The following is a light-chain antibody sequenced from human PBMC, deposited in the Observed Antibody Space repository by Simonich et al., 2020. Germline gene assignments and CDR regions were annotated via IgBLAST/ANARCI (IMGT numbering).Light chain of an antibody. V-gene: IGLV2-14*01. CDR2: DVS. Sequence: QSALTQPASVSGSPGQSITISCNGTSSDVGGYNYFSWYQQHPGKAPKLMIYDVSKRPSGVSNRFSGSKSGTTASLTISGLQAEDEADYYCSSYTSSSTLVFGGGTKLTVL. J-gene: IGLJ2*01. CDR1: SSDVGGYNY. CDR3: SSYTSSSTLV.